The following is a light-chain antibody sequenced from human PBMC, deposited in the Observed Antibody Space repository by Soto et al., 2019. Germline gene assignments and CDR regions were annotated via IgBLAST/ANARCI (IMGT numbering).Light chain of an antibody. CDR1: QSVLYSSNNKNY. CDR2: WAS. CDR3: QHYYSSPYT. Sequence: DIVMTQSPDSLAVSLGERATINCKSSQSVLYSSNNKNYLAWYQQKPGQPPKLLIYWASTRESGVPDRFSGSGSGTDFTLTISSLQAEDVAVYSCQHYYSSPYTFGQGTKLVIK. V-gene: IGKV4-1*01. J-gene: IGKJ2*01.